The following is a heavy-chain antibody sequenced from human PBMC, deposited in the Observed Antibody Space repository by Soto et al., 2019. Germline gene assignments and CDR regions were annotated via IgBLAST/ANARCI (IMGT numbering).Heavy chain of an antibody. CDR1: GFDFENYA. V-gene: IGHV3-49*03. CDR3: TRGDAGDY. Sequence: EVQLAESGGDLVQPGRSLRLSCTASGFDFENYAMSWFRQAPGKGLEWVGFVRREVYGATTEYAASVKGRFSISRDDSKSIGYLQMNSLKADDTGVYYCTRGDAGDYWGQGTLVTVSS. CDR2: VRREVYGATT. J-gene: IGHJ4*02.